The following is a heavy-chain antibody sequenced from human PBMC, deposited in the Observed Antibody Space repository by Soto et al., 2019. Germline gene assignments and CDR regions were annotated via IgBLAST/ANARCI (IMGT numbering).Heavy chain of an antibody. J-gene: IGHJ4*02. CDR3: APVGIGTKTVDY. V-gene: IGHV4-39*01. D-gene: IGHD1-26*01. CDR2: ICYSGST. Sequence: QLQLQESGPGLVKPSETLSLTCIVSGGSVSSSTYYWAWIRQFPGKGLEWIGSICYSGSTYYNPSPKSRITISIDRSKNQFSLKLTSVTAADTAVYYCAPVGIGTKTVDYWGQGTLVTVSS. CDR1: GGSVSSSTYY.